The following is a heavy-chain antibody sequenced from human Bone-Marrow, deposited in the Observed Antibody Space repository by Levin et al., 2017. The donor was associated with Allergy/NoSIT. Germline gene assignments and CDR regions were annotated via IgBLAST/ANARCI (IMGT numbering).Heavy chain of an antibody. J-gene: IGHJ1*01. V-gene: IGHV3-73*01. CDR2: IQSKANNHAT. CDR1: GFTFSGSA. Sequence: GESLKISCAASGFTFSGSAIHWVRQAPGKGLEWVGRIQSKANNHATAYGASVKDRFIVSRDDSQNTAYLQMNTLKTEDTAVYYCTRATGYWGQGALVTVSS. D-gene: IGHD3-22*01. CDR3: TRATGY.